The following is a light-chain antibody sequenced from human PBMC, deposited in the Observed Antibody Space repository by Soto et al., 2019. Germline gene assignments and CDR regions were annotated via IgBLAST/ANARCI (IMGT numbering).Light chain of an antibody. J-gene: IGKJ1*01. CDR1: QSISSY. V-gene: IGKV1-39*01. Sequence: IQMTQSPSSLSASGGDRVVIACRASQSISSYLNWYQQKPGKIPKLLIYAASRLQSGVPSRFSGSGSGTDFTLTISCLQSEDFATYYCQQYYSYPRTFGQGTKVDI. CDR2: AAS. CDR3: QQYYSYPRT.